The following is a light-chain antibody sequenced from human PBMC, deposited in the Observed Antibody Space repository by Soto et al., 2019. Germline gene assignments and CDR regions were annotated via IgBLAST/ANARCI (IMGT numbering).Light chain of an antibody. V-gene: IGKV3-20*01. Sequence: EIVLTQPPGTLSLSPGERATLSCRASQSVSSSYLAWYQQKPGQAPRLLIYGASSRATGIPDRFSGSGSGTDFTLNISRVEPEDFAVYYCQQYGTSPFTFGPGTKVDIK. CDR1: QSVSSSY. CDR3: QQYGTSPFT. CDR2: GAS. J-gene: IGKJ3*01.